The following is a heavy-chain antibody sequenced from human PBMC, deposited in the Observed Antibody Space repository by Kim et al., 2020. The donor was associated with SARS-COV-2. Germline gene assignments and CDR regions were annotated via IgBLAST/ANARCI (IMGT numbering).Heavy chain of an antibody. CDR1: GGTFSSYA. V-gene: IGHV1-69*13. Sequence: SVKVSCKASGGTFSSYAISWVRQAPGQGLEWMGGLIPIFGTANYAQKFQGRVTITADESTSTAYMELSSLRSEDTAVYYCARPAYGYCGGDCSYAFDIWGQGTMVTVSS. CDR2: LIPIFGTA. D-gene: IGHD2-21*02. J-gene: IGHJ3*02. CDR3: ARPAYGYCGGDCSYAFDI.